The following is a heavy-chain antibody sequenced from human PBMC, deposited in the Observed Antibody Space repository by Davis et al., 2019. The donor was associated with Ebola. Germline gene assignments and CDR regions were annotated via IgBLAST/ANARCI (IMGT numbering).Heavy chain of an antibody. D-gene: IGHD5-18*01. CDR1: GNTISTYT. CDR3: ASALWIQLWSDPHYGMDV. J-gene: IGHJ6*04. V-gene: IGHV1-69*06. CDR2: IIPLFGTT. Sequence: SVKVSCKASGNTISTYTIDWVRQAPGQGLEWMGGIIPLFGTTNYAQKFRGRVMITADKSTRIAYMELNSLTSEDTAVYYCASALWIQLWSDPHYGMDVWGKGTTVTVSS.